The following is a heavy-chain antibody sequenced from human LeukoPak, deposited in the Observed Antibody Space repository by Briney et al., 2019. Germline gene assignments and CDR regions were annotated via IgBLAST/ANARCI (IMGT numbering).Heavy chain of an antibody. D-gene: IGHD1-1*01. CDR1: GGSISKSGYY. J-gene: IGHJ4*02. Sequence: SEPLSLTCTVSGGSISKSGYYWGWIRQPPGKGLEWIANIYYSGSTYYNPSLQSRVTISVDTSKNQFFLNLRSVTAADSAVYYCARDGSDNWGQFDFWGQGALVTVSS. V-gene: IGHV4-39*07. CDR2: IYYSGST. CDR3: ARDGSDNWGQFDF.